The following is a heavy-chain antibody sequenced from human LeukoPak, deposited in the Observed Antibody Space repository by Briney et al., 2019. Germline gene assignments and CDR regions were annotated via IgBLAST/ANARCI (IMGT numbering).Heavy chain of an antibody. J-gene: IGHJ4*02. CDR1: GGTFSSYA. CDR3: ARESEGLYIDY. D-gene: IGHD2-2*02. CDR2: IIPIFGTA. V-gene: IGHV1-69*06. Sequence: GSSVKVSCKASGGTFSSYAISWVRQAPGQGLEWMGGIIPIFGTANYAQKFQGRVTITADKSTTTAYMELRSLRSDDTAVYYCARESEGLYIDYWGQGTLVTVSS.